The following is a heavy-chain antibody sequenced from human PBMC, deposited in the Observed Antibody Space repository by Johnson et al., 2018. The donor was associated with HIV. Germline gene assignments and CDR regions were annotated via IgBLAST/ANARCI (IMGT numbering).Heavy chain of an antibody. CDR2: IKQDGSEK. D-gene: IGHD3-22*01. Sequence: EVQLVESGGGLVQPGGSLRLSCAASGFTVSSNYMSWVRQAPGKGLEWVANIKQDGSEKYYVDSVKGRFTISRDNAKNSLYLQMNSLSAEDTAVYYCARAVGSGYFWVLSEQPDAFDIWGQGTMVTVSS. CDR3: ARAVGSGYFWVLSEQPDAFDI. CDR1: GFTVSSNY. J-gene: IGHJ3*02. V-gene: IGHV3-7*01.